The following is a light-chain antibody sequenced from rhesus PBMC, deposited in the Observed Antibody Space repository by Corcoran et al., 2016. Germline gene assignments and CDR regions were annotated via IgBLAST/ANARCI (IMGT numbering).Light chain of an antibody. CDR2: KAS. J-gene: IGKJ1*01. V-gene: IGKV1-21*01. CDR3: QQFNSAPWA. CDR1: QGISSW. Sequence: DIQMTQSPSSLSAAVGDRVTITCRASQGISSWLAWYQQKPGNAPKLLIYKASRLQSGVPSTFSGSGSWTDFTLAISRLQPEDFATYSCQQFNSAPWAFGQGAKVEV.